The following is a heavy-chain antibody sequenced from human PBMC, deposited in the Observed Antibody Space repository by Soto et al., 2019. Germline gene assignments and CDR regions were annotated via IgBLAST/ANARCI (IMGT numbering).Heavy chain of an antibody. CDR1: GGSISSGGYS. CDR2: IYHSGST. J-gene: IGHJ6*02. Sequence: PSERLSLTCSVCGGSISSGGYSWSWIRQPPGKGLEWIGYIYHSGSTYYNPSLKSRVTISVDRSKNQFGLKLSSVTAADTAVYYCAGDSAFHGMDVWGQRTTDTVSS. CDR3: AGDSAFHGMDV. V-gene: IGHV4-30-2*01.